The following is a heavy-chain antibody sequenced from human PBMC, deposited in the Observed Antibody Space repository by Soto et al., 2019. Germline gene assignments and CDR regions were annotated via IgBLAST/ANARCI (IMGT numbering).Heavy chain of an antibody. CDR2: MNAGNGNT. J-gene: IGHJ4*02. Sequence: ASVKVSCKASGYTFTTFAIHWVRQAPGQRLEWMGWMNAGNGNTKYSQNLQGRVTFTRDTSESTAYMEVSRLRSEDTAVYYCARERGIVVVTGRFDYWGQGELVTVSS. V-gene: IGHV1-3*01. CDR3: ARERGIVVVTGRFDY. CDR1: GYTFTTFA. D-gene: IGHD2-21*02.